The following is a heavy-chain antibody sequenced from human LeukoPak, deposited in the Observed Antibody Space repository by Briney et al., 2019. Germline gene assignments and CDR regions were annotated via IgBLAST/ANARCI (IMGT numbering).Heavy chain of an antibody. CDR1: GGPISTYQ. Sequence: PETLSLTCTVSGGPISTYQWSWIRQPPGKGLEWIGYIYYTGSTNYNPSLRSRVTISLDTSKNQLSLRVNSVTAADTAVYYCARRTTVTPNWFDPWGQGTLVTVSS. D-gene: IGHD4-17*01. CDR3: ARRTTVTPNWFDP. J-gene: IGHJ5*02. CDR2: IYYTGST. V-gene: IGHV4-59*08.